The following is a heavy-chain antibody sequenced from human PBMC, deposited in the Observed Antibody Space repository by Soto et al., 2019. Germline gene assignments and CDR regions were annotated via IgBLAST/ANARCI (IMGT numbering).Heavy chain of an antibody. V-gene: IGHV2-5*02. D-gene: IGHD2-15*01. J-gene: IGHJ4*02. CDR1: GFSVTGSGVA. CDR2: IYWDDDK. Sequence: QITLKESGHALVKPTQTLTLTCTCSGFSVTGSGVAVGWIRQPPGKALEWLALIYWDDDKRYSPSLKSRLTISRDTSKNQVVLTMTNMGPVDTGTYYCAHGGMSSNHGYEFWGQGTLVTVPS. CDR3: AHGGMSSNHGYEF.